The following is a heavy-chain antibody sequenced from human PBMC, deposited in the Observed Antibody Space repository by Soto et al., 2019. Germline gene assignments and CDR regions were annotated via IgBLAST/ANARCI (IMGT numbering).Heavy chain of an antibody. J-gene: IGHJ4*02. CDR2: IWYDGSNK. D-gene: IGHD1-26*01. Sequence: PGGSLRLSCAASGFTFSSYGMHWVRQAPGKGLEWVAVIWYDGSNKYYADSVKGRFTISRDNSKDTLYLQMNSLRAEDTAVYCCARDLHGSYYGVDYWGQGTLVTVSS. CDR3: ARDLHGSYYGVDY. CDR1: GFTFSSYG. V-gene: IGHV3-33*01.